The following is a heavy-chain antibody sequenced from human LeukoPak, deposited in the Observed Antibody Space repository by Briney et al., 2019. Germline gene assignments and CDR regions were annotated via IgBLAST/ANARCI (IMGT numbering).Heavy chain of an antibody. CDR3: AKGSYDFWSGYNLYYFDY. J-gene: IGHJ4*02. Sequence: PGGSLRLSCAASGFTFSSYGMHWVRQAPGKGLEWVAFIRYDGSNKYYADSVKGRFTISRDNSKNTLYLQMNSLRAEDTAVYYCAKGSYDFWSGYNLYYFDYWGQGTLVTVSS. V-gene: IGHV3-30*02. D-gene: IGHD3-3*01. CDR1: GFTFSSYG. CDR2: IRYDGSNK.